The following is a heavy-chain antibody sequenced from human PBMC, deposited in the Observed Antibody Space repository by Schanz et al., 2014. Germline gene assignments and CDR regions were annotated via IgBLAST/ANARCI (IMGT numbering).Heavy chain of an antibody. Sequence: EVQLVESGGGLVKPGGSLRLSCAASTSIFNHAWMSWVRQAPGKGLEWLCRIKSKTDGETTDYAAPVKGRFSISRDDSQSTLYLQMNSLKIEDTAVYYCATASSPVREAGAGSAFHLWGQGTLVTVSP. CDR1: TSIFNHAW. D-gene: IGHD6-13*01. CDR3: ATASSPVREAGAGSAFHL. V-gene: IGHV3-15*01. CDR2: IKSKTDGETT. J-gene: IGHJ5*02.